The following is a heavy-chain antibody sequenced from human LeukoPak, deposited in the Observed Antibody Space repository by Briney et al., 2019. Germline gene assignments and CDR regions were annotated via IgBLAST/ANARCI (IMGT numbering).Heavy chain of an antibody. CDR2: IIPIFVTA. V-gene: IGHV1-69*13. CDR1: GATFSSYA. J-gene: IGHJ6*03. CDR3: ARSRYYYYYMDV. Sequence: ASVKVSCKASGATFSSYAISWVRQAPGQGLEWMGGIIPIFVTANYAQKFQRRVTITADESTSTAYMQLSSLRSEDTAVYYCARSRYYYYYMDVWGKGTTVTVSS.